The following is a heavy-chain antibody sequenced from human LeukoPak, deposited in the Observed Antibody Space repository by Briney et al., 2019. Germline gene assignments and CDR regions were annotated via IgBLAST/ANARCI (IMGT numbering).Heavy chain of an antibody. CDR3: AREGSDYGDYAQYFQH. J-gene: IGHJ1*01. Sequence: GGSLRLSCAASGFTFSTYSMNWVRHAPGKRLQWVSGINWNGGSTGYADSVKGRFTISRDNAKNSLYLKMNSLRAEDTALYYCAREGSDYGDYAQYFQHWGQGTLVTVSS. D-gene: IGHD4-17*01. V-gene: IGHV3-20*04. CDR1: GFTFSTYS. CDR2: INWNGGST.